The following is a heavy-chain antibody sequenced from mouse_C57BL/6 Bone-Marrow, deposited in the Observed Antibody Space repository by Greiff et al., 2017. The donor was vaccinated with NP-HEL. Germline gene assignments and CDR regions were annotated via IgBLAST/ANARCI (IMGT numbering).Heavy chain of an antibody. V-gene: IGHV5-17*01. Sequence: DVMLVESGGGLVKPGGSLKLSCAASGFTFSDYGMHWVRQAPEKGLEWVAYISSGSSTIYYADKVKGRFTISRDNAKNTLFLQMTSLRSEDTAMYYCARNWEWFAYWGQGTLVTVSA. J-gene: IGHJ3*01. CDR2: ISSGSSTI. D-gene: IGHD4-1*01. CDR3: ARNWEWFAY. CDR1: GFTFSDYG.